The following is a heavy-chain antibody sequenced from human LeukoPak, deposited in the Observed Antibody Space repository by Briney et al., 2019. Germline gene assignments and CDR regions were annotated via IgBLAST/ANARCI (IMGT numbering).Heavy chain of an antibody. CDR2: INPISGGT. CDR3: ARGSSSGWYYFDH. CDR1: GYTFTGYY. D-gene: IGHD6-19*01. J-gene: IGHJ4*01. Sequence: APVKDSCMASGYTFTGYYVHWVRQAPGQGLEWMGWINPISGGTNYAQNFQGRVTLTRDTSINTAYMEVGRLISDDTAVYYCARGSSSGWYYFDHWGHGNLVSVSS. V-gene: IGHV1-2*02.